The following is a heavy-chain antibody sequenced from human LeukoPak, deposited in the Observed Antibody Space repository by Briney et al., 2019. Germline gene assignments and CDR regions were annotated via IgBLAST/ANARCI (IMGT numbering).Heavy chain of an antibody. D-gene: IGHD2-21*02. CDR3: AKDGDKYHFYYYMDV. Sequence: PGGSLRLSCAASGFTFGSHAMTWVRQAPGKGLEWVSTVTGDGDVTFYADSVKGRFTISRDNSKDTLSLQMHTLRAEDTAIYYGAKDGDKYHFYYYMDVWGKGTTVTVSS. CDR1: GFTFGSHA. V-gene: IGHV3-23*01. CDR2: VTGDGDVT. J-gene: IGHJ6*03.